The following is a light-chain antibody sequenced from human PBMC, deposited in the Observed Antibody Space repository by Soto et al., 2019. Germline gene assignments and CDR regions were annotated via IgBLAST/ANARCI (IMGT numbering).Light chain of an antibody. V-gene: IGLV1-40*01. Sequence: QSVLTQPPSVSGAPGQGVTIFCTGSSSNIGAGYGVNWYQQLPGSAPKLLISGSGNRPSGVPDRFSGSKSGTSASLAITGLQAEDEADYYCQSYDSSLRGAVFGAGTKVTVL. CDR2: GSG. CDR1: SSNIGAGYG. J-gene: IGLJ1*01. CDR3: QSYDSSLRGAV.